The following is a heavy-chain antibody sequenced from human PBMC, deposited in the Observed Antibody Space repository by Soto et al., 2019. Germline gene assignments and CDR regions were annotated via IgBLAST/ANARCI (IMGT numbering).Heavy chain of an antibody. V-gene: IGHV1-8*01. CDR1: GYTFTSCD. D-gene: IGHD1-26*01. Sequence: QVQLVQSGAEVKKPGAAVKVSCKVSGYTFTSCDINWMRQAAGQGLEWMGWMNPNSGNTGYAQKFQGRVTMTRDTSISTAYMELSRLRSEDTAVYYCARRYTYYYFGMDVWGQGTTITVSS. CDR2: MNPNSGNT. CDR3: ARRYTYYYFGMDV. J-gene: IGHJ6*02.